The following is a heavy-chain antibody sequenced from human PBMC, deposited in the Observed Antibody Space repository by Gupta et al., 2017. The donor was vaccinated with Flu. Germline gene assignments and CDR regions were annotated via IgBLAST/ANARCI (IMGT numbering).Heavy chain of an antibody. CDR3: ARGQGHGMDV. V-gene: IGHV3-74*01. CDR1: GFTPSSYW. Sequence: EVQLVESGGGLVQPGGSLRLSCAASGFTPSSYWMHWVRQVPGKGLVWVSRINSDGSSTSYADSVKGRFTISRDNAKNTLYLQMNSLRAEDTAVYNCARGQGHGMDVWGQGTTVTVSS. CDR2: INSDGSST. J-gene: IGHJ6*02.